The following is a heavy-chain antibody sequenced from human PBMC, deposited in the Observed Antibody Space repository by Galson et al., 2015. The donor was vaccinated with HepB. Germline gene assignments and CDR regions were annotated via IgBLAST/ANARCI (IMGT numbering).Heavy chain of an antibody. D-gene: IGHD6-19*01. V-gene: IGHV2-70*01. J-gene: IGHJ4*02. CDR2: IDWDDDK. Sequence: PALVKPTQTLTLTCTCSGFSLSTSGMCVSWIRQPPGKALEGLALIDWDDDKYYSTSLKTRLTISKNTSKNQVVLTMTNMDPVDTATYYCARNQPGLRAFDYWGQGTLVTVSS. CDR1: GFSLSTSGMC. CDR3: ARNQPGLRAFDY.